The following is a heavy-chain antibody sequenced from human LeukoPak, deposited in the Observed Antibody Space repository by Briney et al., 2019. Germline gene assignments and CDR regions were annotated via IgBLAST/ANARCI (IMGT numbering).Heavy chain of an antibody. CDR3: AATTPGYSYGLGY. J-gene: IGHJ4*02. CDR1: GGTLSSYA. D-gene: IGHD5-18*01. CDR2: IIPIFGTA. Sequence: GASVKVSCKASGGTLSSYAISWVRQAPGQGIEWMGGIIPIFGTANYAQKLQGRVTITADQSTSTAYMELSSLRSEDTAVYYCAATTPGYSYGLGYWGQGTLVTVSS. V-gene: IGHV1-69*13.